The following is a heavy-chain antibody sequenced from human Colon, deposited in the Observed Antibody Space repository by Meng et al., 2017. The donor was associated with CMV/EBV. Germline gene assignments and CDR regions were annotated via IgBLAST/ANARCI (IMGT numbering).Heavy chain of an antibody. CDR1: GFTFSSYS. V-gene: IGHV3-21*01. D-gene: IGHD2-2*01. CDR2: ISSSSSYI. Sequence: GGSLRLSCAASGFTFSSYSMNWVRQAPGKGLEWVSSISSSSSYIYYADSVKGRFTISRDNAKNSLYLQMNSLRAEDTAVYYCATPAAAIDAFDIWGQGTMVTVSS. J-gene: IGHJ3*02. CDR3: ATPAAAIDAFDI.